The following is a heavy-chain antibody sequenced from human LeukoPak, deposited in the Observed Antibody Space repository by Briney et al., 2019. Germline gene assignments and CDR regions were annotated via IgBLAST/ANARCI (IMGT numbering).Heavy chain of an antibody. J-gene: IGHJ5*02. V-gene: IGHV5-51*01. D-gene: IGHD2-15*01. CDR3: ARRLSCSGGSCHPYNWFDP. CDR1: GYIFTSYW. CDR2: IYPGDSDT. Sequence: GESLKISCKGSGYIFTSYWIGWVRQMPGKGLGWMGIIYPGDSDTRYSPSFQGQVTISADKSISTAYLQWSSLKASDTAMYYCARRLSCSGGSCHPYNWFDPWGQGTLVTVSS.